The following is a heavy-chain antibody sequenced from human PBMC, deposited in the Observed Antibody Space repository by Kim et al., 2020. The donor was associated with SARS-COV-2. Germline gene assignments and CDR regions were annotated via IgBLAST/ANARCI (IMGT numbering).Heavy chain of an antibody. Sequence: HSTPSLRSRGTISVTTSKNQFCLKLSSVPAAETAVYYCARNSGSLPFDYWGQGTLVTVSS. CDR3: ARNSGSLPFDY. J-gene: IGHJ4*02. D-gene: IGHD1-26*01. V-gene: IGHV4-39*01.